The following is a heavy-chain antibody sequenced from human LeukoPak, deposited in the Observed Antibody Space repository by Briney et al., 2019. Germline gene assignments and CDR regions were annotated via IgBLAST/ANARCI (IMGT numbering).Heavy chain of an antibody. CDR1: GFTSSSYA. D-gene: IGHD6-13*01. J-gene: IGHJ4*02. CDR3: AREMEIAAVGGSTDY. Sequence: SGGSLRLSCAASGFTSSSYAMHWVRKAPAKGLGWVAVISYDGSNKYYADSVKGRFTISRDNSKNTLYLQMNSLRAEDTAVYYCAREMEIAAVGGSTDYWGQGTLVTVSS. CDR2: ISYDGSNK. V-gene: IGHV3-30*04.